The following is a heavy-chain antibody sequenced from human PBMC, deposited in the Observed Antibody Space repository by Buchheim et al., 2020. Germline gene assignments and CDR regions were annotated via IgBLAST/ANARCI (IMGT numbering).Heavy chain of an antibody. CDR1: GFTFSSYG. CDR3: AKHEDGIDY. CDR2: ISYDGSNK. D-gene: IGHD2-15*01. V-gene: IGHV3-30*18. J-gene: IGHJ4*02. Sequence: QVQLVESGGGVVQPGRSLRLSCAASGFTFSSYGMHWVRQAPGKGLEWVAVISYDGSNKYYADSVKGRFTISRDNSKNKLYLQMNSLRAEDTAVYYCAKHEDGIDYWGQGTL.